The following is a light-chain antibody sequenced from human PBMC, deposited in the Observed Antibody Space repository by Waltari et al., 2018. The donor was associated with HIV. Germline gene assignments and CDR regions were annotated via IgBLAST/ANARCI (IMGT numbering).Light chain of an antibody. V-gene: IGLV1-47*01. CDR2: RSD. J-gene: IGLJ3*02. Sequence: QSVLTQPPSASGTPGQRITISCLGTRSNLGSDSAYWYQQLPGAAPKLLIYRSDQRPSGVPDRFSGSKSGTSASLAISGLRSEDEADYYCAAWDDSLSGWVFGGGTKLTVL. CDR1: RSNLGSDS. CDR3: AAWDDSLSGWV.